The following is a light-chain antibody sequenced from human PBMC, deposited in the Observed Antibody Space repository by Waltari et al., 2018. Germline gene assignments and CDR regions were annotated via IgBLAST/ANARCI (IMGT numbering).Light chain of an antibody. CDR2: YDS. CDR3: LVWHSTTDHHGV. J-gene: IGLJ2*01. Sequence: SYVVTQSPSVSVAPGETARITCGGDNIGSKRVHWYQQRPGQAPVLVISYDSDRPSGIPERFSGSNSGNTATLTISWVEADDGADYYCLVWHSTTDHHGVFGGGTKLTVL. CDR1: NIGSKR. V-gene: IGLV3-21*04.